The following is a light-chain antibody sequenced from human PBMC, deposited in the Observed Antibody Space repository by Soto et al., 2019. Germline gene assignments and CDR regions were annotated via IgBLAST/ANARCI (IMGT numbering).Light chain of an antibody. CDR2: EVS. J-gene: IGLJ3*02. CDR3: SSYTASTTWV. CDR1: TSDVGAYNH. Sequence: QSVLTQPASVSGSPGQSITVSCTGTTSDVGAYNHVSWYQQHPGKAPQLVIYEVSNRPSRVSNRFSGSKSGNTASLTISGLQAEDEADYYCSSYTASTTWVFGGGTKVTVL. V-gene: IGLV2-14*01.